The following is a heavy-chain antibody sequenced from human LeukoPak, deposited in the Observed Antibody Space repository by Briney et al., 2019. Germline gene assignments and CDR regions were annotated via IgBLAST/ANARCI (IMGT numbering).Heavy chain of an antibody. CDR2: IYPDDSDT. V-gene: IGHV5-51*01. CDR1: GFIFTHYW. CDR3: ARLYYSASGYPDY. D-gene: IGHD3-22*01. Sequence: GESLKISCKGSGFIFTHYWIGWVRQEPGKGLEWMGIIYPDDSDTRYSPSFQGQVTISADKPINTAFLQWSSLKASDSAIYYCARLYYSASGYPDYWGQGTLVTVSS. J-gene: IGHJ4*02.